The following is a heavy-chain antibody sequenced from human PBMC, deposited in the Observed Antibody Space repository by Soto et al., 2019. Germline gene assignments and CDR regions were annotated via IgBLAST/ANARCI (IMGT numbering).Heavy chain of an antibody. CDR3: ARGGHIVGATNDYYYYGMDV. V-gene: IGHV1-18*01. CDR1: GYTFTIYG. J-gene: IGHJ6*02. D-gene: IGHD1-26*01. Sequence: ASVKVSCKASGYTFTIYGISCVLQAPLQGLDWMGWISAYNGNTNYAQKLQGRVTMTTDTSTSTAYMELRSLRSDDTAVYYCARGGHIVGATNDYYYYGMDVWGQGTTVTVSS. CDR2: ISAYNGNT.